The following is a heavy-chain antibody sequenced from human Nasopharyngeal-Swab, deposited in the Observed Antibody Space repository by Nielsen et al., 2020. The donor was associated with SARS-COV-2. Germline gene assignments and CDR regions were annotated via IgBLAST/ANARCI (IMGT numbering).Heavy chain of an antibody. CDR2: INSDGSST. CDR1: GFTFSSYW. Sequence: GDSLKISCAASGFTFSSYWMHWVRQAPGKGLVWVSRINSDGSSTSYADSVKGRFTISRDNAKNTLYLQMNSLRAEDTAVYYCARDQGSGRDAFDIWGQGTMVTVSS. J-gene: IGHJ3*02. D-gene: IGHD3-10*01. CDR3: ARDQGSGRDAFDI. V-gene: IGHV3-74*01.